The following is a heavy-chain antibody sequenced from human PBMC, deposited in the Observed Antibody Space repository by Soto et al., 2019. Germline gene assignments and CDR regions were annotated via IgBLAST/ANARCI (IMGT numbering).Heavy chain of an antibody. Sequence: ETLSVPCVLAVEYISYGYFWAWVRQPPGKGLEWIGSIFSDASSYDNSSLKSRVSMSVETSTSQFSLRLKSVSAADTAVYDPARLFAANWRCEPWG. V-gene: IGHV4-38-2*01. D-gene: IGHD7-27*01. CDR2: IFSDASS. J-gene: IGHJ5*02. CDR1: VEYISYGYF. CDR3: ARLFAANWRCEP.